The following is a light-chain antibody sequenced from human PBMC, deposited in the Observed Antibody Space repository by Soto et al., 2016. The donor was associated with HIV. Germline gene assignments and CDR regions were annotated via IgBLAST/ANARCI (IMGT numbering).Light chain of an antibody. CDR1: QGIKNE. CDR3: LQDYSYPXT. Sequence: AIHMTQSPSSLSASVGDRVTITCRASQGIKNELGWYQQRPGTAPKLLIYSTSILGSGVPSRFSGSASGTDFTLTISGLQPEDSASYFCLQDYSYPXTFGQGTKLEIK. J-gene: IGKJ2*01. V-gene: IGKV1-6*02. CDR2: STS.